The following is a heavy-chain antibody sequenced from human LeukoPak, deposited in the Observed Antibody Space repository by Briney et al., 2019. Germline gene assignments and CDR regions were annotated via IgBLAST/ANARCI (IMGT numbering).Heavy chain of an antibody. J-gene: IGHJ4*02. CDR1: GGSISSSSYY. Sequence: SETLSLTCTVSGGSISSSSYYWGWIRQPPGKGLEWIGSIYYSGTTYYNPSLKSRVTMSVDTSKNQFSLKLSSVTAADTAVYYCARDGGHGSGSYYFDHWGQGTLVTVSS. CDR3: ARDGGHGSGSYYFDH. CDR2: IYYSGTT. D-gene: IGHD3-10*01. V-gene: IGHV4-39*07.